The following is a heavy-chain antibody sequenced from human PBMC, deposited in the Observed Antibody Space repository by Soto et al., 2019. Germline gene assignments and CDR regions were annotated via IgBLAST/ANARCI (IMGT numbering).Heavy chain of an antibody. CDR3: ARGDRGGSGSPASYYYSGLDV. CDR2: VSAGGDMT. D-gene: IGHD3-10*01. V-gene: IGHV3-23*01. J-gene: IGHJ6*02. Sequence: DVQLLESGGHLVQPGGSLGLSCAASGFTFISYAMSWVRQAPGKGLEWVSSVSAGGDMTYYSDSVKGRFTISRDNPNNALFLQMNSLRIEDTALYYCARGDRGGSGSPASYYYSGLDVWGQGTTVTVS. CDR1: GFTFISYA.